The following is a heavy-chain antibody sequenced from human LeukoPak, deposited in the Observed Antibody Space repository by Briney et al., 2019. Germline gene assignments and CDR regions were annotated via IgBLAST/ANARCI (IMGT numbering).Heavy chain of an antibody. J-gene: IGHJ6*03. CDR1: GGSFSDYY. V-gene: IGHV4-34*01. Sequence: PSETLSLTCAVYGGSFSDYYWSWIRQPPGKGLEWIGEINHSGSTNYNPSLKSRVTISVDTSKNQFSLRLSSVTAADTAVYYCASRYTSAWYYFYYYIDVWGKGTTVTVSS. CDR2: INHSGST. D-gene: IGHD6-25*01. CDR3: ASRYTSAWYYFYYYIDV.